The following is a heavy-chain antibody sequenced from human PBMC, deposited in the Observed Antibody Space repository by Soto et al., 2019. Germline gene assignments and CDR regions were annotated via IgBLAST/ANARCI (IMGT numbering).Heavy chain of an antibody. CDR1: AFTSSG. D-gene: IGHD3-3*01. J-gene: IGHJ3*01. V-gene: IGHV1-18*04. Sequence: ASVKVSCKASAFTSSGISWVRQAPGHGLEWMGWISTHNGNTIYAQKFQGRVMMAIDTSTTTVYMDLRSLRSDDTAVYFCAREGILGLFDAYDLWGQGTKVTVSS. CDR3: AREGILGLFDAYDL. CDR2: ISTHNGNT.